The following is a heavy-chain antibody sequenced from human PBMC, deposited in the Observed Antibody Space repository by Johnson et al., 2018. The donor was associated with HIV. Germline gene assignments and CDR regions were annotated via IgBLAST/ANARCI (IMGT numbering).Heavy chain of an antibody. CDR3: VRSPVGAGPGADAFDI. Sequence: VQLVESGGGLVQPGRSLRLSCAASGFTFDDYAMHWVRQAPGKGLEWVSGISWNSGNIGYADSVKGRFTISRDNSNNILYLQMNSLRVEDTAVYYCVRSPVGAGPGADAFDIWGQGTMVTVSS. V-gene: IGHV3-9*01. CDR1: GFTFDDYA. J-gene: IGHJ3*02. CDR2: ISWNSGNI. D-gene: IGHD3-10*01.